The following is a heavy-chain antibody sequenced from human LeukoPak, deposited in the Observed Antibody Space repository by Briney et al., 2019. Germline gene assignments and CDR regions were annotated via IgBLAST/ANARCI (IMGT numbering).Heavy chain of an antibody. Sequence: ASVKVSCKASGYTFTSYGISWVRQAPGQGLEWMGWMNPNSGNTGYAQKFQGRVTMTRNTSISTAYMELSSLRSEDTAVYYCARATDDSSGYYFVTLYYMDVWGKGTTVTISS. CDR3: ARATDDSSGYYFVTLYYMDV. CDR1: GYTFTSYG. CDR2: MNPNSGNT. D-gene: IGHD3-22*01. J-gene: IGHJ6*03. V-gene: IGHV1-8*02.